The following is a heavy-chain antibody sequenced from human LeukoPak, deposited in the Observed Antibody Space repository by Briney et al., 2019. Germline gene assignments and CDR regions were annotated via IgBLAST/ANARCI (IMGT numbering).Heavy chain of an antibody. CDR2: IKQDGSEK. CDR3: ARVGAVAGTVLDY. V-gene: IGHV3-7*01. CDR1: GFYFGGYS. D-gene: IGHD6-19*01. J-gene: IGHJ4*02. Sequence: GGSLRLSCAASGFYFGGYSMNWVRQAPGKGLQWVAIIKQDGSEKYYMDSVKGRFTISRDNAKNSLFLQMHSLRAEDTAVYYCARVGAVAGTVLDYWGQGTLVTVSS.